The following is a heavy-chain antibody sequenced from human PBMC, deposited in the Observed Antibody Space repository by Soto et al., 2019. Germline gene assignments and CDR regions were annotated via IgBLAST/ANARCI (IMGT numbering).Heavy chain of an antibody. CDR3: ARDSSHYSGSGSFFDY. J-gene: IGHJ4*02. D-gene: IGHD3-10*01. Sequence: PSQTLSLTCAISGDSVSSNSAGWNWIRQSPSRGLGWLGRTYYRSKWSNDYALSVKSRITINPDTSKNQFSLQLNSVSPEDTAVYYCARDSSHYSGSGSFFDYWGQGMLVTVSS. V-gene: IGHV6-1*01. CDR2: TYYRSKWSN. CDR1: GDSVSSNSAG.